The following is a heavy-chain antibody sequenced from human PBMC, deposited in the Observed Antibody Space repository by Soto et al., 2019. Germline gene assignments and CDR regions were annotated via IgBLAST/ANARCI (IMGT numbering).Heavy chain of an antibody. CDR1: GGSISSYY. CDR3: ARVHTIFGKNYYNYGMDV. J-gene: IGHJ6*02. Sequence: SETLSLTCTVSGGSISSYYWSWIRQPPGKGLEWIGYIYYTGSTNYNPSLKTRVTISVDASKNQFSLKLSSVTAADTAVYYCARVHTIFGKNYYNYGMDVWGQGTTVTVSS. V-gene: IGHV4-59*01. D-gene: IGHD3-3*01. CDR2: IYYTGST.